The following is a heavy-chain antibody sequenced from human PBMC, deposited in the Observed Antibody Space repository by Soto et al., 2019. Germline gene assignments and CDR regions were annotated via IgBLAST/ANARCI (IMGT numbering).Heavy chain of an antibody. CDR1: GGSISSGGYY. CDR3: ARGLYGGSDEDFAI. V-gene: IGHV4-31*03. J-gene: IGHJ3*02. CDR2: IYYSGST. Sequence: SETLSLTCTVSGGSISSGGYYWSWIRQHPGKGLEWIGYIYYSGSTYYNPSLKSRVTISVDTSKNQFSLKLSSVTAADTAVYYCARGLYGGSDEDFAIWGQGTMITVAS. D-gene: IGHD3-10*01.